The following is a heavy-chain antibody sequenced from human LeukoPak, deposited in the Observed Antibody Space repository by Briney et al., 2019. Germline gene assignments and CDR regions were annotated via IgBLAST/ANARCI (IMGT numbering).Heavy chain of an antibody. Sequence: VASVKVSFKASGYTFTAYYIHWVRQAPGQGLEWMGWINPNSGGTNYEQKFQGRVTMTRDSSISTAYMELSRLRSDDTAVYYCARGGEAHYYDSSGYYFFDYWGQGTLVTVSS. V-gene: IGHV1-2*02. CDR1: GYTFTAYY. CDR2: INPNSGGT. J-gene: IGHJ4*02. D-gene: IGHD3-22*01. CDR3: ARGGEAHYYDSSGYYFFDY.